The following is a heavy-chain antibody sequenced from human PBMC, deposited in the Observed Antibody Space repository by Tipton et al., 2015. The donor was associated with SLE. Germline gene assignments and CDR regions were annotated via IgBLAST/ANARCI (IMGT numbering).Heavy chain of an antibody. V-gene: IGHV4-59*01. CDR3: ARGGTDYDVWLGCPYFDL. D-gene: IGHD3-3*01. J-gene: IGHJ2*01. CDR2: IYYSGST. Sequence: TLSLTCTVSGGSINTYYWTWIRQPPGEGLEWIGYIYYSGSTNYNPSLKSRVTISVDTSKNQFSLRLDSMTSADTAAYYCARGGTDYDVWLGCPYFDLWGRGTLVTVSS. CDR1: GGSINTYY.